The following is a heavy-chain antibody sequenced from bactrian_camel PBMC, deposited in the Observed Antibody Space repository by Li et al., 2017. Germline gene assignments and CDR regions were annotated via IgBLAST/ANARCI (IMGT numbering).Heavy chain of an antibody. CDR1: GFTVQNYA. CDR3: VNGASDVGYNY. V-gene: IGHV3S36*01. CDR2: INSGGGST. Sequence: VQLVESGGGLVRPGGSLRLSCAVSGFTVQNYAMTWVRQAPGKGLEWVSHINSGGGSTYYADSVKGRFTISRDNAKNTLYLQLNSLQTEDTAMYYCVNGASDVGYNYWGQGTQVTVS. J-gene: IGHJ4*01. D-gene: IGHD3*01.